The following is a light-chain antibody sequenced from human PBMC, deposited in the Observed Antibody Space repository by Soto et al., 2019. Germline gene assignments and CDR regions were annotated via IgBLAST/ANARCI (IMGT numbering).Light chain of an antibody. CDR1: SSDIGAYNY. J-gene: IGLJ1*01. CDR3: FSFTTDWTHV. V-gene: IGLV2-14*01. Sequence: QSVLTQPASVSGSPGQSTTISCTGSSSDIGAYNYVSWFQQYPGKAPKLIISEVSNRPSGVSNRFSGFKSGTAASLTISGLQTEDEADYFCFSFTTDWTHVFGTGTKVTVL. CDR2: EVS.